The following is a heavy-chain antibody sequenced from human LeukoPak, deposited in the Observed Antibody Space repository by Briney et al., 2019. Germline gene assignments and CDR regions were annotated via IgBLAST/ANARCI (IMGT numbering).Heavy chain of an antibody. CDR1: EDTVSNNSAS. CDR2: TYYRSKWYN. Sequence: SQTLSLTCAISEDTVSNNSASWNWIRQSPSRGLEWLGRTYYRSKWYNDYVLSVKSRITINPDTSKNQFSLQLNSVTPEDTAVYYCAREGRWNYDYWGQGTLVTVSP. V-gene: IGHV6-1*01. CDR3: AREGRWNYDY. D-gene: IGHD3-16*02. J-gene: IGHJ4*02.